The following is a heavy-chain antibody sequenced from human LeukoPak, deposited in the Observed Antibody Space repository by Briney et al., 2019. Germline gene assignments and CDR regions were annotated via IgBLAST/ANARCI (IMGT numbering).Heavy chain of an antibody. CDR3: ARDRVYAGCHGLSCDDAFDI. Sequence: GSVKVSCKASGYTFTGYYIHCVRHAPGQGRGWMGWINANSGVTNYAQELQGRVTMTRETSINTAYMELSRLRSDDTAVYYCARDRVYAGCHGLSCDDAFDIWGQGTMVTVSS. D-gene: IGHD2-8*01. CDR1: GYTFTGYY. J-gene: IGHJ3*02. CDR2: INANSGVT. V-gene: IGHV1-2*02.